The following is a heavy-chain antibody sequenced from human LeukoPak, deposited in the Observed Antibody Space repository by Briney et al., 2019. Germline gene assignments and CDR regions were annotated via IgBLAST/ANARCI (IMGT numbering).Heavy chain of an antibody. CDR1: GGSFSGYY. D-gene: IGHD5-12*01. CDR3: ASRGSADY. V-gene: IGHV4-34*01. CDR2: INHSGST. J-gene: IGHJ4*02. Sequence: SETLSLTCAVFGGSFSGYYWSWIRQPPGKGLEWIGEINHSGSTNYNPSLKSRVTISVDTSKNQFSLKLSSVTAADTAVYYCASRGSADYWGQGTLVTVSS.